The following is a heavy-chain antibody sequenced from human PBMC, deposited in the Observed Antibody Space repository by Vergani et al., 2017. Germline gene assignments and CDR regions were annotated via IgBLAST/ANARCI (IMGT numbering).Heavy chain of an antibody. Sequence: EVHLVESGGGLIHPGGSLRLSCEGSGFSFSGYVMHWVRHSPEKGLVWVSRIKSDGSITNYADSVKGRFTISRDNAKNTLYLEMNSLRGDDTAIYYCVRARCSGPCFMSNWFDSWGQGTLVTVSS. CDR1: GFSFSGYV. J-gene: IGHJ5*01. CDR2: IKSDGSIT. CDR3: VRARCSGPCFMSNWFDS. V-gene: IGHV3-74*01. D-gene: IGHD5-12*01.